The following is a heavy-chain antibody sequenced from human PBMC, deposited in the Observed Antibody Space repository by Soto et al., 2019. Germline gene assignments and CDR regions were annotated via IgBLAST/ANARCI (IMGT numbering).Heavy chain of an antibody. CDR3: AGGTMVRGVIRGFYYYYGMDV. D-gene: IGHD3-10*01. CDR1: GGSISSYY. Sequence: SETLSLTCTVSGGSISSYYWSWIRQPPGKGLEWIGYIYYSGSTNYNPSLKSRVTISVDTSKNQFSLKLSSVTAADTAVYYCAGGTMVRGVIRGFYYYYGMDVWGQGTTVTVSS. J-gene: IGHJ6*02. CDR2: IYYSGST. V-gene: IGHV4-59*01.